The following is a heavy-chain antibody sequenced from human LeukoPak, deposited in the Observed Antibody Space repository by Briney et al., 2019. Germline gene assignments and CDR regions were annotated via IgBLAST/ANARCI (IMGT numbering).Heavy chain of an antibody. CDR3: ARARLAVAGGTSYYFDY. D-gene: IGHD6-19*01. CDR2: INPNRGGT. J-gene: IGHJ4*02. Sequence: ASVKVSCKASGYTFTGYYMHWVRKAPGQGLEWMGRINPNRGGTNYAQKFQGSVTMTRDTSFSTAFMELSRLRSDDTAVYYCARARLAVAGGTSYYFDYWGQGTLVTVSS. V-gene: IGHV1-2*06. CDR1: GYTFTGYY.